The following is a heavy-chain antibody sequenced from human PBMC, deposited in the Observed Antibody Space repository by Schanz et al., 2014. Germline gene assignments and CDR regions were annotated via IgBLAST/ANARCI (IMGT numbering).Heavy chain of an antibody. J-gene: IGHJ6*02. D-gene: IGHD3-10*01. CDR2: ISSSGATI. CDR3: AGLPVGYGSGILDV. Sequence: QLVGSGGGLIQPGGSLRLSCTASGFAFSSYSMNWVRQAPGKGLEWVSYISSSGATIYYADSVKGRFTISRDNAKNSLFLQMNNLRVEDAAVYYCAGLPVGYGSGILDVWGQGTSVTVSS. V-gene: IGHV3-48*01. CDR1: GFAFSSYS.